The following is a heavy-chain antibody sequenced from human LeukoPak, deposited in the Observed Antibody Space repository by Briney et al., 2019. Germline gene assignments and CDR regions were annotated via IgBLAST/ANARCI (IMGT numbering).Heavy chain of an antibody. CDR3: ARGRGYGYGIDY. D-gene: IGHD5-18*01. Sequence: SETLSLTCTVSGSSITSHYWSWIRQSPAKGLEFIGYIQDSGSTIYNPSLKSRVAMSLDTSDTSEIQFSLKLRSVTAADAAVYYCARGRGYGYGIDYWGQGTLVTVSS. CDR1: GSSITSHY. J-gene: IGHJ4*02. CDR2: IQDSGST. V-gene: IGHV4-59*11.